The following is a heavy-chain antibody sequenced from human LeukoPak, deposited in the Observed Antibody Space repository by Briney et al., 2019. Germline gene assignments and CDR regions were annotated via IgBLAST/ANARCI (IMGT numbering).Heavy chain of an antibody. CDR3: ARAPARRWYDYYYYYYMDV. CDR2: MNPNSGNT. Sequence: ASVKVSCKASGYTFTSYDINWVRQATGQGLEWMGWMNPNSGNTGYAQKFQGRVTIARNTSLSTAYMELSSLRSEDTAVYYCARAPARRWYDYYYYYYMDVWGKGTTVTVSS. CDR1: GYTFTSYD. V-gene: IGHV1-8*03. D-gene: IGHD6-6*01. J-gene: IGHJ6*03.